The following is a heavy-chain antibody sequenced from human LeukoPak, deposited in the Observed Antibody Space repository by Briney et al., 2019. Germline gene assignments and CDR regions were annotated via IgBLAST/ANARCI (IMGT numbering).Heavy chain of an antibody. Sequence: GGSLRLSCAASGFIFNNYGMHWVRQAPGKGLEWVAVISYDGTIRNYADSVKGRFTISRDNSKNTLYLQMNSLTAEDTALYYCAKGGCSSTTCYLANPWGQGTLVTVSS. CDR2: ISYDGTIR. CDR3: AKGGCSSTTCYLANP. V-gene: IGHV3-30*18. D-gene: IGHD2-2*01. J-gene: IGHJ5*02. CDR1: GFIFNNYG.